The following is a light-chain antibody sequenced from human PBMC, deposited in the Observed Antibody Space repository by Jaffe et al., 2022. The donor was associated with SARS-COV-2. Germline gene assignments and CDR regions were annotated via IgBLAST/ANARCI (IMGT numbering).Light chain of an antibody. J-gene: IGKJ2*01. V-gene: IGKV4-1*01. CDR2: WAS. Sequence: DIVMTQSPDSLAVSLGERATINCKSSQRLLYSTSNENYLAWYQQKAGQPPKLLIYWASTRESGVPDRFSGSGSGTDFTLTISSLQAEDVAVYYCHQYYNTPYTFGQGTKLEIK. CDR3: HQYYNTPYT. CDR1: QRLLYSTSNENY.